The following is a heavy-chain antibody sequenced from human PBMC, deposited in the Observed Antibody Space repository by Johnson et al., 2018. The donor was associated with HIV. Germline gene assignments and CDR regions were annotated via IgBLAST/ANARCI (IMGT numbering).Heavy chain of an antibody. CDR3: ARPQIVVLTAGYAFDI. V-gene: IGHV3-30*02. D-gene: IGHD2-21*02. CDR2: IRYDGSNK. Sequence: QVQLVESGGGLVQPGGSLRLSCAASGFTFSDYGMHWVRQAPGKGLEWVAFIRYDGSNKYYADSVKGRFTISRDNSKNTLYLQMNSLRAEDTAVYYCARPQIVVLTAGYAFDIWGQGTMVTVSS. CDR1: GFTFSDYG. J-gene: IGHJ3*02.